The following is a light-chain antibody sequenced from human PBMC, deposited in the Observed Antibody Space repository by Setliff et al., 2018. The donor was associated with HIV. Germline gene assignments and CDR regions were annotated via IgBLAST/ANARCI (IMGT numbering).Light chain of an antibody. CDR3: SSYVAGGSLDV. CDR2: DVA. CDR1: SGDVGGYNY. J-gene: IGLJ1*01. Sequence: QSALAQPASVSGSPGQSITISCTGTSGDVGGYNYVSWYQQHPGKAPRLMIYDVAYRPSGVSNRFSGSKSGNTASLTISGLQAEDEADYYCSSYVAGGSLDVFGTGTKVTV. V-gene: IGLV2-14*03.